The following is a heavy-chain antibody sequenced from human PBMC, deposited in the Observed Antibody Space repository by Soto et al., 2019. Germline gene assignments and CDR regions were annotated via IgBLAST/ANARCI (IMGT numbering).Heavy chain of an antibody. CDR3: ARDREQHYFDY. CDR2: FDASDSST. V-gene: IGHV5-10-1*01. J-gene: IGHJ4*02. CDR1: GYSFTSYW. D-gene: IGHD1-1*01. Sequence: PGESLKISCKGSGYSFTSYWISWVRQMPGKGLEWMGRFDASDSSTNYSPSFRGRFTISRDDAKNSLCLQMDSLRAEDTAVYFCARDREQHYFDYWGQGTLVTVSS.